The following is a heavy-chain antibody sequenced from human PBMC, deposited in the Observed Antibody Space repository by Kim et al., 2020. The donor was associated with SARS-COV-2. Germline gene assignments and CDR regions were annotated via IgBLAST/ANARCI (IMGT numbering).Heavy chain of an antibody. CDR3: ARGPNYRPFDY. D-gene: IGHD1-7*01. Sequence: IYHAGSMRVRFTDSRDNDKNSLFLQMNSLRAEDTAVYYWARGPNYRPFDYWGQGTLVTVSS. J-gene: IGHJ4*02. V-gene: IGHV3-21*01. CDR2: I.